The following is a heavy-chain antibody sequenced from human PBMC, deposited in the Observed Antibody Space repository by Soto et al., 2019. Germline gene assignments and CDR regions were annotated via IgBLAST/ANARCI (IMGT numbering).Heavy chain of an antibody. V-gene: IGHV3-23*01. D-gene: IGHD3-10*01. CDR2: ISGSGGAT. J-gene: IGHJ6*02. Sequence: EVQLLESGGGLVQPGGSLRLSCAGSGFTFSSYAMSWVRQAPGKGLEWVSAISGSGGATYYADSVKGRFTISRDNSKNNLYLQMTSLRVEDTAVYYCAGTFGSGSGDYFYGMDVWGQGTTVTVSS. CDR1: GFTFSSYA. CDR3: AGTFGSGSGDYFYGMDV.